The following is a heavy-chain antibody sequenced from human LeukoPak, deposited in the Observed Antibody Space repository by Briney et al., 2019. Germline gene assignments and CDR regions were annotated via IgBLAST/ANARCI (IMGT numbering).Heavy chain of an antibody. CDR3: ARVSVVYGMDV. D-gene: IGHD5/OR15-5a*01. V-gene: IGHV4-59*01. CDR2: MYYTGST. CDR1: GGSISSDY. Sequence: SETLSLTGSVSGGSISSDYWAWIRQPPGKGLEWIGYMYYTGSTNYNPSLKSRVTISLATSKNQFSPKLSPVTAADTAVYYCARVSVVYGMDVWGRGATVTVSS. J-gene: IGHJ6*02.